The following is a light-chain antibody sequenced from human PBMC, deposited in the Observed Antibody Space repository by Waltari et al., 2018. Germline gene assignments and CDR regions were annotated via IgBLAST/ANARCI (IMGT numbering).Light chain of an antibody. CDR1: QSISKY. J-gene: IGKJ1*01. V-gene: IGKV3-20*01. CDR2: HAS. CDR3: QHYVSLPVT. Sequence: EIVLTQSPGTLSLSSGERATLSCRTSQSISKYLAWYQKKPGQAPRLLIYHASSRATGIPARFSGSGSGTDFSLTISRLEPEDFAVYYCQHYVSLPVTFGQGTKVEIK.